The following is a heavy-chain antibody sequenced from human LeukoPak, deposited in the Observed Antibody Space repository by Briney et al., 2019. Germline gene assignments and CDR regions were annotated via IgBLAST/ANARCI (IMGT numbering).Heavy chain of an antibody. CDR1: RGSISSSNYY. J-gene: IGHJ4*02. Sequence: SETLSLTCTVSRGSISSSNYYWGWIRQPPGKGLEWIGNIYYSGSAYYNPSLESRVTISVDTSKNQFSLKLSSVTAADTAVYHCARQWLSYGNTFDYWGQGTLVTVSS. CDR3: ARQWLSYGNTFDY. CDR2: IYYSGSA. V-gene: IGHV4-39*01. D-gene: IGHD5-18*01.